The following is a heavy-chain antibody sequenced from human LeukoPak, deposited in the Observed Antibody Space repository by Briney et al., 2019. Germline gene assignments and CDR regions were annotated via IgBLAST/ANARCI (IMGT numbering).Heavy chain of an antibody. CDR3: ARPYCSSTSCPHYWYFDL. V-gene: IGHV1-18*01. D-gene: IGHD2-2*01. CDR2: ISAYNGNT. J-gene: IGHJ2*01. CDR1: GYTFTTYG. Sequence: GASVKVSCKASGYTFTTYGISWVRQAPGQGLEWMGWISAYNGNTNYAQKFQGRVTMTTDTSTSTAYMELRRLRSDDTAVYYCARPYCSSTSCPHYWYFDLWGRGTLVTVSS.